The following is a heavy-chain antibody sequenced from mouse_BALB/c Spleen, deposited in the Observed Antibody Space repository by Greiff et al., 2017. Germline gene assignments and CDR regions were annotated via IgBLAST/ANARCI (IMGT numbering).Heavy chain of an antibody. CDR3: ARQIEGFAY. CDR1: GFAFSSYD. Sequence: EVTSVESWGGLVKPGGSLKLSRAASGFAFSSYDMSWVRQTPEKRLEWVAYISSGGGSTYYPDTVKGRFTISRDNAKNTLYLQMSSLKSEDTAMYYCARQIEGFAYWGQGTLVTVSA. J-gene: IGHJ3*01. CDR2: ISSGGGST. V-gene: IGHV5-12-1*01.